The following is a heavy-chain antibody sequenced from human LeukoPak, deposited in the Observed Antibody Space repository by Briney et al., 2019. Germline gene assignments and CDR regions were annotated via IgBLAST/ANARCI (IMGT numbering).Heavy chain of an antibody. CDR2: ISSSSSYI. CDR3: ARGVVVAANGAYWFDP. V-gene: IGHV3-21*01. CDR1: GFTFSSYS. Sequence: GGSLRLSCAASGFTFSSYSMNWLRQAPGKGLEWVSSISSSSSYIYYADSVKGRFTISRDNAKNSLYLQMNSLRAEDTAVYYCARGVVVAANGAYWFDPWGQGTLVTVSS. D-gene: IGHD2-15*01. J-gene: IGHJ5*02.